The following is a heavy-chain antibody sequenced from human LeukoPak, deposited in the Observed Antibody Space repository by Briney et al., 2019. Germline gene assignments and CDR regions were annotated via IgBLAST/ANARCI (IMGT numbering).Heavy chain of an antibody. Sequence: GRSLRLSCITSGFTFSNYGFHWVRQAPGKGLEWTAAIWYDGSNQYYPDSVMGRFTISRDNSKNTIYLQMNSLRIEDTAMYYCARDLSSSWSPGVWGQGTMVSVSS. CDR3: ARDLSSSWSPGV. V-gene: IGHV3-33*01. J-gene: IGHJ3*01. D-gene: IGHD6-13*01. CDR2: IWYDGSNQ. CDR1: GFTFSNYG.